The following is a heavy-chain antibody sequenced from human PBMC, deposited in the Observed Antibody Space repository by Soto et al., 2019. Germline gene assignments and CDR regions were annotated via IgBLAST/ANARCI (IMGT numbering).Heavy chain of an antibody. CDR3: TREVGYCSGGSCYDYYYMDV. D-gene: IGHD2-15*01. CDR1: GFTFSSYG. Sequence: PGGSLRLSCAASGFTFSSYGMHWVRQAPGKGLEWVAVISYDGSNKYYADSVKGRFTISRDNSKNTLYLQMNSLKTEDTAVYYCTREVGYCSGGSCYDYYYMDVWGKGTTVTVSS. CDR2: ISYDGSNK. J-gene: IGHJ6*03. V-gene: IGHV3-30*03.